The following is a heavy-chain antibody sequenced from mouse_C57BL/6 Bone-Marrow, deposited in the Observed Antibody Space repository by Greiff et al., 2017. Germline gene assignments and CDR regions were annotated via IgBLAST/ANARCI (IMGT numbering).Heavy chain of an antibody. Sequence: EVQLKESGGGLVKPGGSLKLSCAASGFTFSDYGMHWVRQAPEKGLEWVAYISGGSSTIYYADTVKGRVTISRDKAKNTLFLQMTSLRSEDTAMYYSTTVPARGYAMDYWGKGPSVTVYS. CDR1: GFTFSDYG. CDR2: ISGGSSTI. D-gene: IGHD1-1*01. CDR3: TTVPARGYAMDY. V-gene: IGHV5-17*01. J-gene: IGHJ4*01.